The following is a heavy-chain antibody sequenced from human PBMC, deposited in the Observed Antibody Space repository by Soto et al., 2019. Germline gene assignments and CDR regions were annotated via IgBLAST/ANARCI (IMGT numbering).Heavy chain of an antibody. CDR2: ISGSGGST. CDR1: GFTFSSYA. Sequence: GGSLRLSCAASGFTFSSYAMSWVRQAPGKGLEWVSAISGSGGSTYYADSVKGRFTISRDNSKNTLYLQMNSLRAEDTAVYYCANHLRYFDWLSPDRLDYWGQGTLVTVSS. V-gene: IGHV3-23*01. D-gene: IGHD3-9*01. J-gene: IGHJ4*02. CDR3: ANHLRYFDWLSPDRLDY.